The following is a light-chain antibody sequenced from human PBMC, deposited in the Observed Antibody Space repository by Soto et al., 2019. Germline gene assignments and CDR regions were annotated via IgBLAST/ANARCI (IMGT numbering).Light chain of an antibody. CDR1: HSLFYTSNNKNY. V-gene: IGKV4-1*01. CDR3: QQYGNSPLT. Sequence: DIVMTQSPDSLAVSLGARATISCKSSHSLFYTSNNKNYLAWYQQKPGQSPKLLFYWASTRESGVPDRISASGSGTDFTLTISSLQAGDVAVYYCQQYGNSPLTFGGGTKVEIK. J-gene: IGKJ4*01. CDR2: WAS.